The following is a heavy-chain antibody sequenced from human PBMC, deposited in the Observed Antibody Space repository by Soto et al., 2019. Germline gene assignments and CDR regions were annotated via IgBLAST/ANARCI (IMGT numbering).Heavy chain of an antibody. CDR1: GYSFTSYG. J-gene: IGHJ4*02. D-gene: IGHD1-26*01. V-gene: IGHV5-51*01. CDR3: ARQNSGSYYAPFDY. Sequence: PGESLKVSCKGSGYSFTSYGIGWVRKMPGKGLEWMGIIYPGDSDIRYSPSFQGQVTISADKSISTAYLQWSSLKASDTAMYFCARQNSGSYYAPFDYWGQGTLVTVSS. CDR2: IYPGDSDI.